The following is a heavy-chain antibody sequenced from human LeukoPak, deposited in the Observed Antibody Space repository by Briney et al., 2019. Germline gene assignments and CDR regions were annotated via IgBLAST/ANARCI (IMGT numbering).Heavy chain of an antibody. CDR3: AKIAVDSSAYLEY. J-gene: IGHJ4*02. CDR2: ISGSGDNT. CDR1: GFTFSSYA. V-gene: IGHV3-23*01. Sequence: PGGSLRLSCAASGFTFSSYAMSWVRQAPGKGLEWVSAISGSGDNTYYADSVKGRFTISRDNSKNTLYLQMNSLRAEDTAVYYCAKIAVDSSAYLEYWGQGTLVTVSS. D-gene: IGHD3-22*01.